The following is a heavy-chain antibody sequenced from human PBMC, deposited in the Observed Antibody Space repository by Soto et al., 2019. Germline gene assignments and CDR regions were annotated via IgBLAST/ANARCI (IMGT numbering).Heavy chain of an antibody. CDR2: IYYSGST. CDR1: GGSISSGGYY. D-gene: IGHD1-26*01. Sequence: SETLSLTCTVSGGSISSGGYYWSWIRQHPGKGLEWIGYIYYSGSTYYNPSLKSRVTISVDTSKNQFSLKLSSVTAADTAVYYCAAGGAGYDAFDIWGQGTMVTVS. V-gene: IGHV4-31*03. CDR3: AAGGAGYDAFDI. J-gene: IGHJ3*02.